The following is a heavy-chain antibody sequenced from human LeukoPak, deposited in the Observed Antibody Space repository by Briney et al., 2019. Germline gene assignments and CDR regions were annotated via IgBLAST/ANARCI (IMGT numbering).Heavy chain of an antibody. D-gene: IGHD3-22*01. CDR3: ARIDYYDSSGYQIVRHYFDY. CDR1: GGSISSSSYY. Sequence: PSETLSLTCTVSGGSISSSSYYWGWIRQPPGKGLEWIGSIYYSGSTYYNPSLKSRVTTSVDTSKNQFSLKLSSVTAADTAVYYRARIDYYDSSGYQIVRHYFDYWGQGTLVTVSS. V-gene: IGHV4-39*07. J-gene: IGHJ4*02. CDR2: IYYSGST.